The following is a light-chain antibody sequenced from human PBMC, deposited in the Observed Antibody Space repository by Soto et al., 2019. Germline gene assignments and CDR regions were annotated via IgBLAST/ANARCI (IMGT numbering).Light chain of an antibody. J-gene: IGLJ2*01. V-gene: IGLV2-11*01. CDR2: DFT. Sequence: QSALTQPRSVSGSPGQSVAISCTGTSSYFGGHSYVSWYQHHPGKAPKLMIYDFTKRPSGVPDRLSGSKSGNTASLTISGLQAEDEADYYCCSYAGSYVVFGRGTKLTV. CDR1: SSYFGGHSY. CDR3: CSYAGSYVV.